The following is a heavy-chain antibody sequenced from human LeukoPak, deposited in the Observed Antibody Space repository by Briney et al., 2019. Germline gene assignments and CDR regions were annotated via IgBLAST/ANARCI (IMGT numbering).Heavy chain of an antibody. CDR1: GFTFSSYA. Sequence: GGSLRLSCAASGFTFSSYAMSWVRQTPGKGLEWVSAISDSGGNTYYADSVYGRFTISRDNSKNTVYLQMNSLRAEDTAVYYCARDGFGIAVAGPYYFDYWGQGTLVTVSS. D-gene: IGHD6-19*01. J-gene: IGHJ4*02. CDR2: ISDSGGNT. V-gene: IGHV3-23*01. CDR3: ARDGFGIAVAGPYYFDY.